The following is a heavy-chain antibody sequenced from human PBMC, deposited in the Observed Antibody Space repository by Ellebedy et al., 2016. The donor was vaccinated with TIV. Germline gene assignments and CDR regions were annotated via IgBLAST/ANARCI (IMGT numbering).Heavy chain of an antibody. D-gene: IGHD6-13*01. V-gene: IGHV3-48*02. CDR1: GFTFSSYS. Sequence: GESLKISXAASGFTFSSYSMNWVRQAPGKGLEWVSYISSSSSTIYYADSVKGRFTISRDNAKNSLYLQMNSLSDEDTAVYYCARDRGAAADPFFDYWGQGTLVTVSS. CDR2: ISSSSSTI. CDR3: ARDRGAAADPFFDY. J-gene: IGHJ4*02.